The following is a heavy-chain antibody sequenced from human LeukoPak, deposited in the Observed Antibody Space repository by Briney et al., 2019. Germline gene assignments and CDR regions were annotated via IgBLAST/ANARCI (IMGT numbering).Heavy chain of an antibody. D-gene: IGHD2-2*01. Sequence: SETLSLTCTVSGGSISSYYWSWLRQPPGKGLEWIGYIYYSGSTNYNPSLKSRVTISVDTSKNQFSLKLSSVTAADTAVYYCARVVVPAAIRWYFDLWGRGTLVTVSS. CDR1: GGSISSYY. J-gene: IGHJ2*01. CDR2: IYYSGST. CDR3: ARVVVPAAIRWYFDL. V-gene: IGHV4-59*01.